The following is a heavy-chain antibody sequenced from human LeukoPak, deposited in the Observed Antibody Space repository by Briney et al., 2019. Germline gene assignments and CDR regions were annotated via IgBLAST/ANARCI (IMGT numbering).Heavy chain of an antibody. V-gene: IGHV1-46*01. CDR1: GYTFTSYY. CDR3: ARLGLAVAGTLGYFDY. CDR2: INPSGGST. J-gene: IGHJ4*02. D-gene: IGHD6-19*01. Sequence: ASVKVSCKASGYTFTSYYMHWVRQAPGQGLEWMGIINPSGGSTSYAQKFQGRVTMTRDTSTSTVYMELSSLRSEDTAVYYCARLGLAVAGTLGYFDYWGQGTLVTVSS.